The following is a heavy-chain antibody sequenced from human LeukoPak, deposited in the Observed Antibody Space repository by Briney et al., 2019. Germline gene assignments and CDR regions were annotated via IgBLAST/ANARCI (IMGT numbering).Heavy chain of an antibody. CDR2: VKSDGTAT. Sequence: GGSLRLSCAASGFTFSSHLMHWVRQAQGTGLVWVSSVKSDGTATNYADSVKGRFTISRDNAKNTLYLQMNSLRVEDTAVYYCVRKFATGDWGQGTLVTISS. CDR1: GFTFSSHL. CDR3: VRKFATGD. V-gene: IGHV3-74*01. J-gene: IGHJ4*02. D-gene: IGHD1-14*01.